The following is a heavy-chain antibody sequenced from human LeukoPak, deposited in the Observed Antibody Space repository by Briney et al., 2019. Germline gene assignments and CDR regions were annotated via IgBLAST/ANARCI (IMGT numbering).Heavy chain of an antibody. D-gene: IGHD1-1*01. J-gene: IGHJ3*02. CDR3: AKSLLTTATGTGRAFDI. Sequence: GGSLRLSCAASGFIFSSQGMHWVRQAPGKGLEWVAFISYDGSNKYYEGSVKGRFTISRDNSKNTLYLQMNSLRAEDTAVYYCAKSLLTTATGTGRAFDIWGQGTMVTVSA. CDR1: GFIFSSQG. V-gene: IGHV3-30*18. CDR2: ISYDGSNK.